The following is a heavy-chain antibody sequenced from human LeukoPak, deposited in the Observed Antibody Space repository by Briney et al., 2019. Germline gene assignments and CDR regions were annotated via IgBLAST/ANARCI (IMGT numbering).Heavy chain of an antibody. J-gene: IGHJ4*02. D-gene: IGHD2-2*01. V-gene: IGHV4-59*01. CDR3: AAGTAAPYY. CDR2: IYYSGST. Sequence: SETLSLTCTVSGGSINSYYWSWIRQPPGKGLEWIGYIYYSGSTNYNPSLKSRVTISVDTSKNQFSLKLSSVTAADTAVYYCAAGTAAPYYWGQGTLVTVSS. CDR1: GGSINSYY.